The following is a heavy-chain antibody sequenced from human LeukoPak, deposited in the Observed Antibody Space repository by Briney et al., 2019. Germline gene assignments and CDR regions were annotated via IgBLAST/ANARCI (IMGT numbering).Heavy chain of an antibody. CDR3: ARYCSGGNCYSGLVY. J-gene: IGHJ4*02. V-gene: IGHV3-30-3*01. D-gene: IGHD2-15*01. CDR2: ISYDGSNK. Sequence: GGSLRLSCAASGFTFSSYAMHWVRQAPGKGLEWVAVISYDGSNKYYADSVKGRFTISRDISKNTVDLQMNNLRAEDTAVYYCARYCSGGNCYSGLVYGGQGTLVAVSS. CDR1: GFTFSSYA.